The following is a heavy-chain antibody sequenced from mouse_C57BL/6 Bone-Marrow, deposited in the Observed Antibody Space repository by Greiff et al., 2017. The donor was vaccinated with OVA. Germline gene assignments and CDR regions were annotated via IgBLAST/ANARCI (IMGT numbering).Heavy chain of an antibody. Sequence: QVQLKQPGTELVKPGASVKLSCKASGYTFTSYWMHWVKQRPGQGLEWIGNINPSNGGTNYNEKFKSKATLTVDKSSSTAYMQLSSLTSEDSAVYYCASQRVPYWYFDVWGTGTTVTVSS. CDR3: ASQRVPYWYFDV. CDR1: GYTFTSYW. V-gene: IGHV1-53*01. CDR2: INPSNGGT. J-gene: IGHJ1*03. D-gene: IGHD5-1*01.